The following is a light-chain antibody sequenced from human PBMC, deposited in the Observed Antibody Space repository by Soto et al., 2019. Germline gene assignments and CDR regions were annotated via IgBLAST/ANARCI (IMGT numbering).Light chain of an antibody. Sequence: DIVLTQFPATLSLSPGERATLSCRASQSINTYLAWYQQKPGQPPRLLISDASNRATGTPARFSGSGSGTDFTLTISSLEAEDFAVYYCQQRSDWPPLTFGGGTKV. J-gene: IGKJ4*01. CDR1: QSINTY. CDR3: QQRSDWPPLT. V-gene: IGKV3-11*01. CDR2: DAS.